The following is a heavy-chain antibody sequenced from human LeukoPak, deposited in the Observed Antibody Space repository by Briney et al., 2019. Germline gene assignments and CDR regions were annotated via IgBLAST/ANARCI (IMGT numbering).Heavy chain of an antibody. CDR2: INHSGST. Sequence: PSETLSLTCAVYGGSFSGYYWSWIRQPPGKGLEWIGEINHSGSTNYNPSLKSRVTISVDTSKNQFSLKLSSVTAADTAVYYCGAATAGSWGQGTLVTVSS. CDR3: GAATAGS. D-gene: IGHD2-15*01. J-gene: IGHJ5*02. CDR1: GGSFSGYY. V-gene: IGHV4-34*01.